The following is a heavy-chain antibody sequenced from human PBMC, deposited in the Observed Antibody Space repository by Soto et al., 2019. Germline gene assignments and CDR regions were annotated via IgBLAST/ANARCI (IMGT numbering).Heavy chain of an antibody. V-gene: IGHV3-23*01. CDR1: GFGFSSYA. Sequence: PGGSLRLSCAASGFGFSSYAMSWVRQSPEKGLEWVSCISPGGGSTNYADSVKGRFTISRDNSKNTLYLQTNSLRGEDTAVYYCAKGRGSGWAWYFDNWGQGTMVTVSS. J-gene: IGHJ4*02. CDR2: ISPGGGST. D-gene: IGHD6-19*01. CDR3: AKGRGSGWAWYFDN.